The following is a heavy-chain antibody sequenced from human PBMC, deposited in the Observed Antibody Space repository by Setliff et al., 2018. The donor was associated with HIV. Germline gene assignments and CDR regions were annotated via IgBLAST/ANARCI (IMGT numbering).Heavy chain of an antibody. Sequence: SETLSLTCTVSGGSISSGGYYWSWIRHHPGKGLEWIGYIHYSGNTYYNPSLKSRLTISVDTYKNQFSLNLSSVTAADTAVYYCAREKGRYFDWSHTRDAFDIWGQGTMVTVSS. CDR3: AREKGRYFDWSHTRDAFDI. CDR1: GGSISSGGYY. CDR2: IHYSGNT. V-gene: IGHV4-31*03. D-gene: IGHD3-9*01. J-gene: IGHJ3*02.